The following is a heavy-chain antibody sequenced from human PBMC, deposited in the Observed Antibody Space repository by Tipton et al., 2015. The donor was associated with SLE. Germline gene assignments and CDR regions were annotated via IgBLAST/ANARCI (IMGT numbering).Heavy chain of an antibody. CDR3: ARGGLGVSYYYYMDV. CDR1: GGSFSGYY. D-gene: IGHD1-26*01. J-gene: IGHJ6*03. CDR2: INHGGGT. Sequence: LRLSCAVYGGSFSGYYWSWIRQPPGKGLEWIGEINHGGGTNYNPSLKSRVTISVDTSKNQFSLKLSSVTAADTAVYYCARGGLGVSYYYYMDVWGKGTTVTVSS. V-gene: IGHV4-34*01.